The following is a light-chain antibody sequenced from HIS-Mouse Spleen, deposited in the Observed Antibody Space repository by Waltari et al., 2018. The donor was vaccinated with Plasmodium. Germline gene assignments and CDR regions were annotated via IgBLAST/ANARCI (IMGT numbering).Light chain of an antibody. CDR2: AAS. CDR1: QSISSY. Sequence: DIQMTQYPSSLSASVGARVTITCRASQSISSYLNWYQQKPGKAPKLLIYAASSLQSGVPSRFSGSGSGTDFTLTISSLQPEDFATYYCQQNYNTWTFGQGTKVEIK. J-gene: IGKJ1*01. V-gene: IGKV1-39*01. CDR3: QQNYNTWT.